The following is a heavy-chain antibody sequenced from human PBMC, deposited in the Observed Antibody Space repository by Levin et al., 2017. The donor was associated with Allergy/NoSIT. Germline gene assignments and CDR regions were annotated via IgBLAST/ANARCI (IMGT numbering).Heavy chain of an antibody. CDR2: IYHSGST. Sequence: SETLSLTCAVSGGSISSSNWWSWVRQPPGKGLEWIGEIYHSGSTNYNPSLKSRVTISVDKSKNQFSLKLSSVTAADTAVYYCARGVYYDILTGYYGFDYWGQGTLVTVSS. CDR3: ARGVYYDILTGYYGFDY. D-gene: IGHD3-9*01. J-gene: IGHJ4*02. V-gene: IGHV4-4*02. CDR1: GGSISSSNW.